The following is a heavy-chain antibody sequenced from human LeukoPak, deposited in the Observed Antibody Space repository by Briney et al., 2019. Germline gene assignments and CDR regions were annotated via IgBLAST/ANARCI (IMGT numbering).Heavy chain of an antibody. CDR2: IYYSGST. D-gene: IGHD5-18*01. J-gene: IGHJ6*02. V-gene: IGHV4-59*01. Sequence: SETLSLTCTVSGGSISSYYWSWIRQPPGKGLEWIGYIYYSGSTNYNPSLKSRVTISVDTSKNQFSLKLSSVTAADTAVYYCARSDSYGFDHYYYYGMDVWGQGTTVTVSS. CDR1: GGSISSYY. CDR3: ARSDSYGFDHYYYYGMDV.